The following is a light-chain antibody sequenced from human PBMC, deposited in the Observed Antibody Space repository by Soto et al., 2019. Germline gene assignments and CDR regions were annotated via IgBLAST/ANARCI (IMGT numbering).Light chain of an antibody. CDR2: ENN. Sequence: QSVLTQPPSVSEAPGQRVTISCTGSSSNIGAGYEAHWYQQVPGTAPKLLIYENNNRPSGVPDRFSGSKSGASASLAITELHAEGEAEYYRQSYDSSLCGYVFGTGTNLTVL. CDR1: SSNIGAGYE. J-gene: IGLJ1*01. CDR3: QSYDSSLCGYV. V-gene: IGLV1-40*01.